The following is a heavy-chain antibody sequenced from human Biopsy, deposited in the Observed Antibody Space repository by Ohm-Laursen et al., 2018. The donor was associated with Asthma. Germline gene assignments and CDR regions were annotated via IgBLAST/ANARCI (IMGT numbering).Heavy chain of an antibody. CDR3: ARDVVWFREVGGMDV. D-gene: IGHD3-10*01. V-gene: IGHV3-30*03. CDR1: GFTLTTYA. Sequence: SLRLSCAASGFTLTTYAIHWVRQAPGKGLEWVVVISYDGSTKYSADPVKGRFIVSRDISKNILSLQMNSLRPEDTAVYYCARDVVWFREVGGMDVWGQGTTVTVSS. J-gene: IGHJ6*02. CDR2: ISYDGSTK.